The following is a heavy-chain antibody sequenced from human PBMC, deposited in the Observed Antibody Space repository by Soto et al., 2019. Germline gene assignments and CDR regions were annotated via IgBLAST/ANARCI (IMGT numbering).Heavy chain of an antibody. CDR2: ISGSGGST. D-gene: IGHD1-20*01. Sequence: GGSLRLSCAASGFTFSSYAMSWVRQAPGKGLEWVSAISGSGGSTYYADSVKGRFTISRDNSKNTLYLQMNSLRAEDTAVYYCAKVGFLDDERITGTIRVFDYWGQGTLVTVSS. CDR3: AKVGFLDDERITGTIRVFDY. V-gene: IGHV3-23*01. CDR1: GFTFSSYA. J-gene: IGHJ4*02.